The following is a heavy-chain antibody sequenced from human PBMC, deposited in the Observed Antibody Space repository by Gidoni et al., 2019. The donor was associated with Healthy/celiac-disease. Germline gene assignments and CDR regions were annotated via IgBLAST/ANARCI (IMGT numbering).Heavy chain of an antibody. D-gene: IGHD2-15*01. CDR1: GFTFSRYG. CDR2: IWYEGSNE. CDR3: ARDRGVVVAASYGMDV. J-gene: IGHJ6*02. Sequence: QVQLVESGAGVVQPGRSLRLSCAASGFTFSRYGMHWVRQAPGKGLEWVAVIWYEGSNEYYADSVKGRFTISRDNSKNTLYLQMNSLRVEDTAVYYCARDRGVVVAASYGMDVWGQGTTVTVSS. V-gene: IGHV3-33*01.